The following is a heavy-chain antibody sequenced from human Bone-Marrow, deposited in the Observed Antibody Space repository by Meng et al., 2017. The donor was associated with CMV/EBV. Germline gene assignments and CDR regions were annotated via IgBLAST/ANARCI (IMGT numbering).Heavy chain of an antibody. D-gene: IGHD2-8*01. V-gene: IGHV4-31*03. CDR2: IYYSGST. CDR3: ARRADLVQDLGFDP. J-gene: IGHJ5*02. Sequence: LRLSCTVSGGSISSGGYYWSWIRQHPGKGLEWIGYIYYSGSTYYNPSLKSRVTISVDTSKNQFSLKLSSVTAADTAVYYCARRADLVQDLGFDPWGQGTLVTVSS. CDR1: GGSISSGGYY.